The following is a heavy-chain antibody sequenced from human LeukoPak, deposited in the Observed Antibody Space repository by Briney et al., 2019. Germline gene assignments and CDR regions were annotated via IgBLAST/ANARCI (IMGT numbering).Heavy chain of an antibody. J-gene: IGHJ4*02. D-gene: IGHD3-9*01. CDR3: ASTPLRYFDAY. CDR1: GGSISNYV. Sequence: PSETLSLTCTVSGGSISNYVWSWIRQPPGKGLEWIGYINDSGNTKYNPSLGSRVTISVDTSKNQFSLKLSSVTAADTAVYYCASTPLRYFDAYWGQGTLVTVSS. V-gene: IGHV4-59*12. CDR2: INDSGNT.